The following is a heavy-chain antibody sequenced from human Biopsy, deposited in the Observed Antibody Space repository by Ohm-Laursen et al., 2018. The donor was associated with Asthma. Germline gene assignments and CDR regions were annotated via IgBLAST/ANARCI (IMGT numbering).Heavy chain of an antibody. J-gene: IGHJ6*02. Sequence: TLSLTCSLSSGPGGYMRSGNYYWGWIRQPPGKGLEWIGSIYYSGTTYYNPSLESLVTVSADTPKNQFSLKLTSVTAADTAVYYCVRGSSSWHHGPFHYYYGLDVWGQGTTATVSS. V-gene: IGHV4-39*01. CDR2: IYYSGTT. CDR1: SGPGGYMRSGNYY. CDR3: VRGSSSWHHGPFHYYYGLDV. D-gene: IGHD6-13*01.